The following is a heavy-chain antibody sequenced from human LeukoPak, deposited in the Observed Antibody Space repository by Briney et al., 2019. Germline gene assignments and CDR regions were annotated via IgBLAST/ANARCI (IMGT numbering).Heavy chain of an antibody. D-gene: IGHD2-2*01. J-gene: IGHJ4*02. V-gene: IGHV1-46*01. CDR1: GFTFTSYY. Sequence: TGGSLRLSCAASGFTFTSYYMHWVRQAPGQGLEWMGIINPSGGSTSYAQKFQGRVTMTRDTSTSTVYMELSSLRSEDTAVYYCARDPRGKDIVVVPAAPGMDYWGQGTLVTVSS. CDR2: INPSGGST. CDR3: ARDPRGKDIVVVPAAPGMDY.